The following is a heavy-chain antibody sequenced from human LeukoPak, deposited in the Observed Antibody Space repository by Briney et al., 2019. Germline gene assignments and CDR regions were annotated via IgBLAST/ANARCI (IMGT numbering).Heavy chain of an antibody. V-gene: IGHV1-46*01. D-gene: IGHD3-22*01. Sequence: ASVKVSCKASGYTFTSYYMYWVRQAPGQGLEWMGIINPSGGSTSYAQKFQGRVTMTRDTSTSTVYMELSSLRSEDTAVYYCARDTLMPDYYDSSGYFDYWGQGTLVTVSS. J-gene: IGHJ4*02. CDR3: ARDTLMPDYYDSSGYFDY. CDR1: GYTFTSYY. CDR2: INPSGGST.